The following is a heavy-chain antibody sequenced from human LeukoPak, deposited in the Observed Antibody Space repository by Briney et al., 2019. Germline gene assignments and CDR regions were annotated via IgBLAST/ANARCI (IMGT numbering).Heavy chain of an antibody. Sequence: PSETLSLTCTVSGGSISSGSYYWSWIRQPAGKGLEWIGRIYTSGSTNYNPSLKSRVTISVDTSKNQFSLKLSSVTAADTAVYYCARDREWEERLGWYRFDPWGQGTLVTVSS. J-gene: IGHJ5*02. CDR2: IYTSGST. D-gene: IGHD6-19*01. V-gene: IGHV4-61*02. CDR1: GGSISSGSYY. CDR3: ARDREWEERLGWYRFDP.